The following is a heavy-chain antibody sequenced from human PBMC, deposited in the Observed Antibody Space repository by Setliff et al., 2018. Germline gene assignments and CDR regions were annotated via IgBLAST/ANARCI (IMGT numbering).Heavy chain of an antibody. J-gene: IGHJ4*02. Sequence: KTSETLSLTCAVYGGSFSTYYWIWIRQAPGKGLEWVSYISSSGSTIYYADSVKGRFTISRDNAKNSLYLQMNSLRAEDTAVYYCFGWRIAAAGTNFDYWGQGTLVTVSS. V-gene: IGHV3-11*04. CDR1: GGSFSTYY. D-gene: IGHD6-13*01. CDR2: ISSSGSTI. CDR3: FGWRIAAAGTNFDY.